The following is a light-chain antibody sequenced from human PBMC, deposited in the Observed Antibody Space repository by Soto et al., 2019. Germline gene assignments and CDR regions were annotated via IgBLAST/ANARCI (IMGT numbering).Light chain of an antibody. CDR1: QSVGFY. CDR2: DTS. CDR3: QLRSNWPPVWT. V-gene: IGKV3-11*01. J-gene: IGKJ1*01. Sequence: EIVLTQSPATLSLSPGERATLSCRASQSVGFYLAWYQQKPGQAPRLLIYDTSNRASGIPARFSGSGSGTDFTLSISCLEPEDFALYYGQLRSNWPPVWTFGQGTKVEIK.